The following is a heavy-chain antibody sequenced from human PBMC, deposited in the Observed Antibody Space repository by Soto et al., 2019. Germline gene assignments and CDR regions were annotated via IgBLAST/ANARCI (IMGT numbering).Heavy chain of an antibody. CDR2: ISSSSSTI. J-gene: IGHJ5*02. CDR1: GFTFSSYS. CDR3: AIGAYLNWVDP. Sequence: EVQLVESGGGLVQPGGSLRLSCAASGFTFSSYSMNWVRQATGKGLEWVSYISSSSSTIYYAASVKGRFTISRDNAKNSLYLQMNSLRAEDTAVYYCAIGAYLNWVDPWGKGTLVTVSS. D-gene: IGHD2-2*01. V-gene: IGHV3-48*01.